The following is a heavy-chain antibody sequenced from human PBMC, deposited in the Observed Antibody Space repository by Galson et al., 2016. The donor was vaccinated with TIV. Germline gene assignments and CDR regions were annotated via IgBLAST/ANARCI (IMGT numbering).Heavy chain of an antibody. V-gene: IGHV4-31*03. J-gene: IGHJ1*01. CDR3: ARWADSGSYYQYFHH. CDR2: IYNSGST. CDR1: GGSISSGGFY. D-gene: IGHD1-26*01. Sequence: LTCNVSGGSISSGGFYWSWIRQHPGKGLEWIGYIYNSGSTYYNPSLKSRLTISVDTSKNEFSLKLSSVTAADTAVYYCARWADSGSYYQYFHHWGQGTLVSVSS.